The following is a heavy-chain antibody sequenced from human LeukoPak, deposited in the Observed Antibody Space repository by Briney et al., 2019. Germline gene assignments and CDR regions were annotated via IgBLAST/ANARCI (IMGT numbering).Heavy chain of an antibody. V-gene: IGHV4-38-2*02. CDR2: IYHSGST. J-gene: IGHJ4*02. CDR3: ARAFRESFFDY. Sequence: SETLSLTCTVSGYSISSGYYWGWIRQPPGKGLEWIGSIYHSGSTYYNPSLKSRVTISVDTSKNQFSLKLSSVTAADTALYYCARAFRESFFDYWGQGTLVTVSS. CDR1: GYSISSGYY.